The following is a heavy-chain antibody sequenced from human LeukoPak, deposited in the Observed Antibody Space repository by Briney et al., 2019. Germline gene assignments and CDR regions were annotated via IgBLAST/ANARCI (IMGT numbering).Heavy chain of an antibody. CDR1: GFTFSSYS. CDR3: ARDLGVRFLEWLFIY. D-gene: IGHD3-3*01. CDR2: ISSSSSYI. V-gene: IGHV3-21*01. J-gene: IGHJ4*02. Sequence: GGSLRLSCAASGFTFSSYSMNWVRQAPGKGLEWVSSISSSSSYIYYADSVKGRFTISRHNAKNSLYLQMNSLRAEDTAVYYCARDLGVRFLEWLFIYWGQGTLVTVSS.